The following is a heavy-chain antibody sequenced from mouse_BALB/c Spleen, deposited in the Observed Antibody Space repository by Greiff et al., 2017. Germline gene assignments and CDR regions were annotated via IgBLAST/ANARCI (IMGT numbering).Heavy chain of an antibody. V-gene: IGHV5-9-3*01. D-gene: IGHD3-3*01. J-gene: IGHJ1*01. CDR2: ISSGGSYT. CDR3: ARARSHRYFDD. CDR1: GFTFSSYA. Sequence: EVKLVESGGGLVKPGGSLKLSCAASGFTFSSYAMSWVRQTPEKRLEWVATISSGGSYTYYPDSVKGRFTISRDNAKNTLYLQMSSLRSEDTAMYYCARARSHRYFDDWGEGTTVTVSS.